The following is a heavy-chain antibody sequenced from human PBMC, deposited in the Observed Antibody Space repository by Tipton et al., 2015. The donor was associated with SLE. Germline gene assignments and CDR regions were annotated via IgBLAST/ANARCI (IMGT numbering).Heavy chain of an antibody. CDR3: ARGMLTWRGAIVGVDV. CDR2: IYASGST. D-gene: IGHD2-8*01. V-gene: IGHV4-61*02. Sequence: TLSLTCTVSGGSLSSASFWWSWVRQPAGKGLEWIGRIYASGSTTYNPSLKSRVTISIDTSKNQFSLKLTSVTAADTAVYYCARGMLTWRGAIVGVDVWGQGTTVNVSS. CDR1: GGSLSSASFW. J-gene: IGHJ6*02.